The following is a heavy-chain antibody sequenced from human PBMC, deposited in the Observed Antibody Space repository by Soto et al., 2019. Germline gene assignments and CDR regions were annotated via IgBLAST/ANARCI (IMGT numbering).Heavy chain of an antibody. CDR2: IITIFGTA. Sequence: QVELVQSGAEVKKPGSSVKVSCQASEDTFRNYAISWVRQAPGQGLEWMGGIITIFGTANYEQKFQGRDTITADTSANTVYLELSSLRSEDTAVYYCASTKYDSSAYYYWYLGLWGRGTLATVSS. CDR3: ASTKYDSSAYYYWYLGL. J-gene: IGHJ2*01. D-gene: IGHD3-22*01. V-gene: IGHV1-69*06. CDR1: EDTFRNYA.